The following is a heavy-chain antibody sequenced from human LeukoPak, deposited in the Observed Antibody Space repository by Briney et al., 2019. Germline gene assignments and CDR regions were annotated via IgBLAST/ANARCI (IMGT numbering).Heavy chain of an antibody. Sequence: GGSLRLSCTASGFTFSTYVIHWVRQAPGKGLEWVAVMSYDGSNENYLDSVKGRFTISRDNSKNTLYLQMNSLRAEDTAVYYCARAPTFDPAIDYWGQGTLVTVSS. CDR2: MSYDGSNE. CDR1: GFTFSTYV. V-gene: IGHV3-30-3*01. J-gene: IGHJ4*02. CDR3: ARAPTFDPAIDY. D-gene: IGHD3-10*01.